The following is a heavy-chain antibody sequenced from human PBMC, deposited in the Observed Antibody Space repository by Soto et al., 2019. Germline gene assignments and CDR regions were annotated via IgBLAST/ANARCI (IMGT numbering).Heavy chain of an antibody. CDR3: ARGDRGAFDI. D-gene: IGHD1-26*01. CDR1: GFTFSYYW. J-gene: IGHJ3*02. V-gene: IGHV3-74*01. Sequence: EVQLVESGGGLVQHGESLRLSCAASGFTFSYYWMHWVRHAPGKGLVWVSRIHSDGSSTTYADSVKGRFTISRDNARNTVYLQMNSLRVEVTAVYYCARGDRGAFDIWGQGTVVTVSS. CDR2: IHSDGSST.